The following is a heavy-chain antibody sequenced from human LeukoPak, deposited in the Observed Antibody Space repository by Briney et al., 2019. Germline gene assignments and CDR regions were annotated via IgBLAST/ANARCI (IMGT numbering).Heavy chain of an antibody. V-gene: IGHV1-46*01. CDR3: ATEAPRSYYFDY. J-gene: IGHJ4*02. CDR2: VYATGGVA. CDR1: GHTFTNYH. Sequence: ASVKVSCKASGHTFTNYHIHWVRQAPGQGVEWMGAVYATGGVAINTQTFPVRVTMTRDTSTGTVYMELSSLRFEDTAIYYCATEAPRSYYFDYWGQGIQVTASS.